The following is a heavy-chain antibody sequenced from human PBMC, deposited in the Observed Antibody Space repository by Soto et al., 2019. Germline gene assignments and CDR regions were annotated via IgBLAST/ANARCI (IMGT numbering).Heavy chain of an antibody. CDR3: ATEDGYNDVLAY. V-gene: IGHV1-2*02. Sequence: ASVKVSCKAFGYTFNGYSIHWVRQAPGQGLEWMGWIHPNSGGTRSAEKFQGRLTMTRDTSISTAYMELTSLTSDDTAVYYCATEDGYNDVLAYWGQGTLVTVSS. J-gene: IGHJ4*02. CDR2: IHPNSGGT. CDR1: GYTFNGYS. D-gene: IGHD5-12*01.